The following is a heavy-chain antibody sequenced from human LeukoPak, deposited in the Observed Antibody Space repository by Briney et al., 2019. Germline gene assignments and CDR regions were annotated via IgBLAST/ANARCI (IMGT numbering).Heavy chain of an antibody. CDR1: GASISSYY. J-gene: IGHJ4*02. CDR3: ARGNLPYYFDY. V-gene: IGHV4-59*08. CDR2: IYYSGST. Sequence: SETLSLTCTVSGASISSYYWSWIRQPPGQGLEWIGYIYYSGSTNYNPSLKSRVTISVDTSKNQFSLKLSSVTAADTAVYYCARGNLPYYFDYWGQGTLVTVSS.